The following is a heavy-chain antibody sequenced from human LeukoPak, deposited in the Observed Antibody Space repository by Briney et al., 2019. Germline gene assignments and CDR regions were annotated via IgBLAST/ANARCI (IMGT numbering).Heavy chain of an antibody. CDR2: IYSSGST. V-gene: IGHV4-4*07. J-gene: IGHJ4*02. Sequence: PSETLSLTCIVSGGSISGYYWSWIRQPAGKGLEWIGRIYSSGSTKYNPSLKSRVTMSVDTSKNQFSLKLSSVSAADTAVYYCARHPHYYYDNSARWGQGTLVTVSS. CDR1: GGSISGYY. CDR3: ARHPHYYYDNSAR. D-gene: IGHD3-22*01.